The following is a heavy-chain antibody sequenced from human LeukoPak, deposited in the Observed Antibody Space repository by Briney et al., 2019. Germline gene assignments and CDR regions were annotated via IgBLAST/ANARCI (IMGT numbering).Heavy chain of an antibody. D-gene: IGHD3-22*01. Sequence: PSETLSLTCAVYGGSFSGYYWSWIRQPPGKGLEWIGYIYYSGSTNYNPSLKSRVTISVDTSKNQFSLKLSPVTAADTAVYYCARFTTYYYDSSGYPTYFDYWGQGTLVTVSS. CDR2: IYYSGST. CDR1: GGSFSGYY. J-gene: IGHJ4*02. CDR3: ARFTTYYYDSSGYPTYFDY. V-gene: IGHV4-59*01.